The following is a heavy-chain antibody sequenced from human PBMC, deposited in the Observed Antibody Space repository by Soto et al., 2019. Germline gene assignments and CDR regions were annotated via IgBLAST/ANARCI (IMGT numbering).Heavy chain of an antibody. CDR1: VFTFSSYA. V-gene: IGHV3-23*01. Sequence: GGSLRLSCAASVFTFSSYAMTWVRQAPGKGLEWVSTISGSGGSTYYADSVKGRFTIFRDNTKNTLYLQMNSLRVEDTAISYCAKDSHWGNNSPTHDHWGQGTQVTLSS. J-gene: IGHJ4*02. CDR3: AKDSHWGNNSPTHDH. D-gene: IGHD1-1*01. CDR2: ISGSGGST.